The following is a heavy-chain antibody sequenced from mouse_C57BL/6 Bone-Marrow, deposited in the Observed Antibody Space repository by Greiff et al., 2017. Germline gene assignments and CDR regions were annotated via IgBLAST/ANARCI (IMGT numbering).Heavy chain of an antibody. J-gene: IGHJ2*01. D-gene: IGHD3-2*02. V-gene: IGHV5-4*03. CDR1: GFTFSSYA. Sequence: EVKLMESGGGLVKPGGSLKLSCAASGFTFSSYAMSWVRQTPEKRLEWVATISDGGSYTYYPDNVKGRFTISRDNAKNNLYLQMSHLKSEDTAMYYCASGTAHALWGQGTTLTVSS. CDR2: ISDGGSYT. CDR3: ASGTAHAL.